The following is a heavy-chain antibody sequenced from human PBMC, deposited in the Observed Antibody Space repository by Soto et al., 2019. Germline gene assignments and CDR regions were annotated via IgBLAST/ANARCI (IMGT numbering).Heavy chain of an antibody. J-gene: IGHJ4*02. D-gene: IGHD6-19*01. CDR3: AGGTAVARLLLVY. V-gene: IGHV1-46*01. CDR1: GYTFTSYY. CDR2: INPSGGST. Sequence: ASVKVYCKASGYTFTSYYMHWVRQAPGQGLEWMGIINPSGGSTSYAQKFQGRVTMTRDTSTSTVYMELSSLRSEDTAVYYCAGGTAVARLLLVYWCQGTVLTAS.